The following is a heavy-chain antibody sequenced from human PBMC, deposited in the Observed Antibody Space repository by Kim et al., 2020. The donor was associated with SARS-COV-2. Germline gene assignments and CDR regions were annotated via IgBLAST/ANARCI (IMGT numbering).Heavy chain of an antibody. CDR1: GGSISSGGNY. CDR3: VRDRIHLWLNYYYYYGMDV. CDR2: ISNSGST. Sequence: SETLSLTCVVSGGSISSGGNYWSWIRQHPGKGLEWIGYISNSGSTYYNPSLKSRVTISVDTSKNRFSLKLTSVTAADTAVYYCVRDRIHLWLNYYYYYGMDVWGQGTTVTVSS. J-gene: IGHJ6*02. D-gene: IGHD5-18*01. V-gene: IGHV4-31*11.